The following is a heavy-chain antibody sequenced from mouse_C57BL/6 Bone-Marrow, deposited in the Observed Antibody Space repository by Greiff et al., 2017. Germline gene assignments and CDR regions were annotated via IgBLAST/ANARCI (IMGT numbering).Heavy chain of an antibody. J-gene: IGHJ3*01. CDR1: GYTFISYW. D-gene: IGHD2-3*01. CDR2: IDPSDSYT. Sequence: QVQLQQPGAELVRPGTSVKLSCKASGYTFISYWMHWVKQRPGQGLEWIGVIDPSDSYTNYNQKFKGKATLTVDTSSSTAYMQLSSLTSEDSAVYYCARPGGYYDYWGQGTLVTVSA. V-gene: IGHV1-59*01. CDR3: ARPGGYYDY.